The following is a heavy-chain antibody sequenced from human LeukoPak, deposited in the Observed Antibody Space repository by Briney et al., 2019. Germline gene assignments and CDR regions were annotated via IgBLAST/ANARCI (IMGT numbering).Heavy chain of an antibody. CDR1: GFTFSNAW. D-gene: IGHD2-2*01. Sequence: GGSLRLSCAASGFTFSNAWMSWVRQAPGKGLEWVSAISGSGGSTYYADSVKGRFTISRDNSKNTLYLQMNSLRAEDTAVYYCAKFKGIVPAAIRKYYFDYWGQGTLVTVSS. J-gene: IGHJ4*02. CDR3: AKFKGIVPAAIRKYYFDY. V-gene: IGHV3-23*01. CDR2: ISGSGGST.